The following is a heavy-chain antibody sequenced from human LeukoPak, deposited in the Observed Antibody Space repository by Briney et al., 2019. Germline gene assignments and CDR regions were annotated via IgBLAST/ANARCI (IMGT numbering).Heavy chain of an antibody. CDR2: INPSGGST. D-gene: IGHD2-15*01. V-gene: IGHV1-46*01. Sequence: GASVKVSCKASGYTFTGYYMHWVRQAPGQGLEWMGIINPSGGSTSYAQKFQGRVTMTRDMSTSTVYMELSSLRSEDTAVYYCARALPTRGYCSGGSCRYFDYWGQGTLVTVSS. J-gene: IGHJ4*02. CDR1: GYTFTGYY. CDR3: ARALPTRGYCSGGSCRYFDY.